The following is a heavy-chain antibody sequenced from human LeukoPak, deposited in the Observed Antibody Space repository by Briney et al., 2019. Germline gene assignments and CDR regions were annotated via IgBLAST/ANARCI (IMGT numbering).Heavy chain of an antibody. Sequence: PGGSLRLSCAASGFTFSSYWMHWVRQGPGKGLVWVPRIKTDGSSTNYADSVKGRFTISRDNAKDTLYLQMNSLRVEDTAVYYCARASPASYGDFDIWGQGTMVTVSS. CDR3: ARASPASYGDFDI. CDR2: IKTDGSST. J-gene: IGHJ3*02. CDR1: GFTFSSYW. V-gene: IGHV3-74*01. D-gene: IGHD4-17*01.